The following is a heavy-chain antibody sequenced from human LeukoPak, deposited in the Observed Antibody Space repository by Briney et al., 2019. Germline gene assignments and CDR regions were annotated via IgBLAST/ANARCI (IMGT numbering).Heavy chain of an antibody. Sequence: GGSLRLSCVASGFTFNSYTMNWVRQAPGKGLEWVSSITYSGSYIYYADSVKGRFTISRDNAKNLLYLQMNSLRVEDTAVYYCARGFVVLLSTTTSAFDIWGQGTMVTVSS. CDR3: ARGFVVLLSTTTSAFDI. CDR2: ITYSGSYI. J-gene: IGHJ3*02. V-gene: IGHV3-21*01. D-gene: IGHD2/OR15-2a*01. CDR1: GFTFNSYT.